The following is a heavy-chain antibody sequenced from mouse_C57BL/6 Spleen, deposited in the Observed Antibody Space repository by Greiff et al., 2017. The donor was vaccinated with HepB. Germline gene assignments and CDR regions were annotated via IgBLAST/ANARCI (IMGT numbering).Heavy chain of an antibody. J-gene: IGHJ2*01. V-gene: IGHV14-2*01. CDR2: IDPEDGET. CDR3: ARGIYDGYYYFDY. Sequence: LKESGAELVKPGASVKLSCTASCFNIKDYYMHWVKQRTEQGLEWIGRIDPEDGETKYAPKFQGKATITADTSSNTAYLQLSSLTSEDTAVYYCARGIYDGYYYFDYWGQGTTLTVSS. CDR1: CFNIKDYY. D-gene: IGHD2-3*01.